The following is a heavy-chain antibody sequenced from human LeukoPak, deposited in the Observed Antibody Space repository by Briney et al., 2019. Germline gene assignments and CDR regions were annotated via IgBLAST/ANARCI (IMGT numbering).Heavy chain of an antibody. CDR1: GASISTNY. D-gene: IGHD3-10*01. Sequence: SATLSLTCTVSGASISTNYSSSIRQPAREGLEWIGRFYISGSTNYNPSLKSRVTMSVDTSKNQFSLKLSSVTAADTAVYYCAREKGVNYGSGSLDYWGEGTLVTVSS. CDR2: FYISGST. V-gene: IGHV4-4*07. J-gene: IGHJ4*02. CDR3: AREKGVNYGSGSLDY.